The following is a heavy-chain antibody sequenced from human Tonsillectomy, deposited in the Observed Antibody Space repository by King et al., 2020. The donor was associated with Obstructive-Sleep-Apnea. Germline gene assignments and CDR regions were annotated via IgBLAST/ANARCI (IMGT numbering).Heavy chain of an antibody. CDR3: ARVSDQLLSWVDY. J-gene: IGHJ4*02. D-gene: IGHD2-2*01. CDR2: IYYSGST. V-gene: IGHV4-30-4*01. Sequence: LQLQESGPGLVKPSQTLSLTCTVSGCSISSVNYYWTWIRQPPGKGLEWIWDIYYSGSTYYNPSLKSRVTISVDTSKSQFSLRLSSVTAADTAVYYCARVSDQLLSWVDYWGQGTLVTVSS. CDR1: GCSISSVNYY.